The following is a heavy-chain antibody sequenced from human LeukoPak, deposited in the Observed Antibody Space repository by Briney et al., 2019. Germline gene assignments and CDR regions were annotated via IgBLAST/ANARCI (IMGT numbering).Heavy chain of an antibody. CDR1: GYTFTSYY. Sequence: ASVKVSCKASGYTFTSYYMHWVRQAPGQGLEWMGIINPSGGSTSYAQKFQGRVTMTRVTSTSTVYMELSSLRSEDTAVYYCASTNYYGSGSEYYYYYGMDVWGQGTTVTVSS. D-gene: IGHD3-10*01. CDR3: ASTNYYGSGSEYYYYYGMDV. CDR2: INPSGGST. V-gene: IGHV1-46*01. J-gene: IGHJ6*02.